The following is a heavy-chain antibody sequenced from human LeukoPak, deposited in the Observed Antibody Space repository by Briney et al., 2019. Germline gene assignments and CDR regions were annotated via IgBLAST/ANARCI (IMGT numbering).Heavy chain of an antibody. CDR1: GCTFSSYA. D-gene: IGHD2-2*01. J-gene: IGHJ1*01. CDR3: ARVDSDLQDMPPAEYFQH. CDR2: IIPIFGTA. V-gene: IGHV1-69*01. Sequence: SVTVSLKSSGCTFSSYAISWVRQPPAPGLELVGVIIPIFGTANYAQKFQGRVTITADESTSTAYMELRSLRSEDTAVYYCARVDSDLQDMPPAEYFQHWGQSTLVTVSS.